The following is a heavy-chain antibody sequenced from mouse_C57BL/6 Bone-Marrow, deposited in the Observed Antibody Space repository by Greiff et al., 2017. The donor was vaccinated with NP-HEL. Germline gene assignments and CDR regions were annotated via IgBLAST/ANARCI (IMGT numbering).Heavy chain of an antibody. Sequence: VMLVESGPGLVQPSQSLSITCTVSGFSLTSSGVHWVRQSPGKGLEWLGVIWSGGSTDYNAAFISRLSISKDNSKSQVFFKMNSLQADDTAIYYCARYYGSRAGFAYWGQGTLVTVSA. CDR1: GFSLTSSG. CDR2: IWSGGST. D-gene: IGHD1-1*01. V-gene: IGHV2-2*01. J-gene: IGHJ3*01. CDR3: ARYYGSRAGFAY.